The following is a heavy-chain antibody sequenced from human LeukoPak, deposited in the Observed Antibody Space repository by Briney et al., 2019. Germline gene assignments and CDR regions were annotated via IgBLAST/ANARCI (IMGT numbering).Heavy chain of an antibody. V-gene: IGHV4-59*12. CDR2: IYYSGST. CDR3: ARKGGYSGYDLFSFDY. D-gene: IGHD5-12*01. CDR1: GGSISSYY. Sequence: PSETLSLTCTVSGGSISSYYWSWIRQPPGKGLEWIGYIYYSGSTNYNPSLKSRVTISVDTSKNQFSLKLSSVTAADTAVYYCARKGGYSGYDLFSFDYWGQGTLVTVSS. J-gene: IGHJ4*02.